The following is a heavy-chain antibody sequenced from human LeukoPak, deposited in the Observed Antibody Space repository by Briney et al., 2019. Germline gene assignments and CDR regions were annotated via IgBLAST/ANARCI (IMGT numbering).Heavy chain of an antibody. J-gene: IGHJ4*02. D-gene: IGHD1-1*01. CDR2: INTNTGNP. CDR1: GYSFTSYY. V-gene: IGHV7-4-1*02. CDR3: ARDWGGWNQAY. Sequence: ASVKVSCKTSGYSFTSYYIHWVRQAPGQGLEWMGWINTNTGNPTYAQGFTGRFVFSLDTSVSTAYLQISSLKAEDTAVYYCARDWGGWNQAYWGQGTLVTVSS.